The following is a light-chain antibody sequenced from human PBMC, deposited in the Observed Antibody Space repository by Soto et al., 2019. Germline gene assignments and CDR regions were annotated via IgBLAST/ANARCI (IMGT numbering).Light chain of an antibody. CDR3: MQGLDPPN. Sequence: DIVMTQSPLSLPVTPGEPASISCRSSQSLLHNNGYNYLDWYLQKPGQSPQLLIDLGSNRASGVPDRFSGSGSGTDFTLSISRVEAEAVGVSYCMQGLDPPNFGPGTKVDIK. V-gene: IGKV2-28*01. J-gene: IGKJ3*01. CDR2: LGS. CDR1: QSLLHNNGYNY.